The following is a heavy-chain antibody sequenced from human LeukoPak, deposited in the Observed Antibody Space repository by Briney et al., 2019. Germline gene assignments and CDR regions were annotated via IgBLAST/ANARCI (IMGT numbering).Heavy chain of an antibody. CDR3: ARMGYGGTSAGGY. V-gene: IGHV1-8*02. Sequence: ASVKVSCKASGYTFTGYYMHWVRQAPGQGLEWMGWMNPNSGNTGYAQKFQGRVTMTRNTSISTAYMELSSLRSEDTAVYYCARMGYGGTSAGGYWGQGTLVTVSS. J-gene: IGHJ4*02. CDR1: GYTFTGYY. D-gene: IGHD4-23*01. CDR2: MNPNSGNT.